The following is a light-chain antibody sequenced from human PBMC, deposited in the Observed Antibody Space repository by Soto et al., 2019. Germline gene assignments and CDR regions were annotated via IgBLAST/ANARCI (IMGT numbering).Light chain of an antibody. CDR3: QQYGSSSTWT. J-gene: IGKJ1*01. CDR2: AAS. Sequence: EIVLTQSPGTLSLSPGERATLSCRASQSVSSAYLAWYQHKPGQPPTLLIYAASSRVTGIPDRFSGSGSGIEFTLTISRLEPEDFAVYYCQQYGSSSTWTFGQGTKVEIK. CDR1: QSVSSAY. V-gene: IGKV3-20*01.